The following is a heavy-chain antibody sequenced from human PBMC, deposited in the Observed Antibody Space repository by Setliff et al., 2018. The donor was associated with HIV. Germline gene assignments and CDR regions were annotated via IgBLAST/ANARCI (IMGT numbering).Heavy chain of an antibody. CDR2: IRSSGDNT. CDR3: VRDTTSGWMLTS. Sequence: GSLRLSCAASGFTFSSYAMTWVRQAPGKGLEWVSSIRSSGDNTDYADSVKGRFTISRDNAGASLFLQMNSLRAEDTAIYYCVRDTTSGWMLTSWGQGTLVTVSS. J-gene: IGHJ4*02. V-gene: IGHV3-23*01. CDR1: GFTFSSYA. D-gene: IGHD6-25*01.